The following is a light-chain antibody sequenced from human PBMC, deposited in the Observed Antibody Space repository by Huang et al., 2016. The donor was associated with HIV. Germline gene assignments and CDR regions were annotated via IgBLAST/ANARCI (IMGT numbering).Light chain of an antibody. Sequence: EIVLTQSPGTLSLSPGERATLSCRASQSVSSNYLAWYQQNPGQAPRLLIYGASSRATGIPDRFSGSGSGTNFTLTISRLEPEDFALYYCQQHGSSHMYTFGQGTKLEIK. CDR1: QSVSSNY. J-gene: IGKJ2*01. CDR2: GAS. CDR3: QQHGSSHMYT. V-gene: IGKV3-20*01.